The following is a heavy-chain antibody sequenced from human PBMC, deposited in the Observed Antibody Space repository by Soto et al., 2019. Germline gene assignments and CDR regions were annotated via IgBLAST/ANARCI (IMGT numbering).Heavy chain of an antibody. Sequence: QVQLVESGGGVVQPGRSLRLSCAASGFRFSDYGIHWVHQAPGKGLEWVALISYDGSKKFYTDSVKGRFTISRDNSKNTMYLQIDRLRAEDTAVYYCAKMDADLLPYYYYGMDVWGQGTTVTVSS. D-gene: IGHD1-26*01. J-gene: IGHJ6*02. CDR1: GFRFSDYG. V-gene: IGHV3-30*18. CDR3: AKMDADLLPYYYYGMDV. CDR2: ISYDGSKK.